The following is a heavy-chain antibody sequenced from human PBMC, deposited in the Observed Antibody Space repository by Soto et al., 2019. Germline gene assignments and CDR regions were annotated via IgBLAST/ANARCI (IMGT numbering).Heavy chain of an antibody. CDR1: GGSISSGGYY. J-gene: IGHJ4*02. V-gene: IGHV4-31*03. CDR2: IYYSGST. D-gene: IGHD3-16*01. CDR3: ARNLRGSRYYFDY. Sequence: QVQLQESGPGLVKPSQTLSLTCTVSGGSISSGGYYWSWIRQHPGKGLEWIGYIYYSGSTYYNPSLKSRVTISVDTSKYQFSLKLSSVTAADTAVYYCARNLRGSRYYFDYWGQGTLVTVSS.